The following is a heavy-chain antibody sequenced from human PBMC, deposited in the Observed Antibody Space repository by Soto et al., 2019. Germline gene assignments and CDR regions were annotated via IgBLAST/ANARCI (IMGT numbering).Heavy chain of an antibody. D-gene: IGHD2-2*01. V-gene: IGHV3-23*01. CDR1: GFTFNSFA. CDR3: AKLGSSSWSPHYYFDY. J-gene: IGHJ4*02. Sequence: AGGSLRLSCAASGFTFNSFAMGWVRQASGKGPEWVSAITGSGGDTYSADSVKGRFTISRDNSKNTLYLQMNNLRAEDTAIYYCAKLGSSSWSPHYYFDYWGQGTLVTVSS. CDR2: ITGSGGDT.